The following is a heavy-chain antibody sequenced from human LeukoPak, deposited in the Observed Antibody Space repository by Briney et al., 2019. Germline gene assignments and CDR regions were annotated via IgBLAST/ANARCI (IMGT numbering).Heavy chain of an antibody. CDR1: GYTFTSYD. CDR3: ARVSGRTAALNYFDY. D-gene: IGHD6-13*01. CDR2: MNPNSGNT. J-gene: IGHJ4*02. V-gene: IGHV1-8*01. Sequence: ASVKVSCKASGYTFTSYDINWVRQATGQGLEWMGWMNPNSGNTGYAQKFQGRVTMTRSTSISTAHMELSSLRSEDTAVYYCARVSGRTAALNYFDYWGQGTLVTVSS.